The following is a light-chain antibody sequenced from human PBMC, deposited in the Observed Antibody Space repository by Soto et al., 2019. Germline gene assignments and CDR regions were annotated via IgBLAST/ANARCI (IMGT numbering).Light chain of an antibody. CDR1: QAIISY. CDR2: AAS. J-gene: IGKJ2*01. CDR3: QQHYSYHRT. V-gene: IGKV1-8*01. Sequence: AIRMTQSPSSLSASIGDRVTITCRASQAIISYLAWYQQKPGKAPKLLIFAASTLQSGVPSRFSGSGSGTDFTLTISCLPSEDFANYYCQQHYSYHRTFGQGTKLEIK.